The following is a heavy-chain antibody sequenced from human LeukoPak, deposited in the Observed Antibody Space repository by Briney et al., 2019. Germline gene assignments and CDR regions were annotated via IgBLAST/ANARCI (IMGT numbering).Heavy chain of an antibody. CDR3: ARGLAEQQLVVDY. CDR1: GYTFTSYG. CDR2: ISGYNGNT. Sequence: ASVKVSCKASGYTFTSYGFNWVRQAPGHGLEWMGWISGYNGNTNYAQKFQGRVTLTTDTSTTTAYMELRRLTSDDTAVYYCARGLAEQQLVVDYWGQGTLVTASS. V-gene: IGHV1-18*04. J-gene: IGHJ4*02. D-gene: IGHD6-13*01.